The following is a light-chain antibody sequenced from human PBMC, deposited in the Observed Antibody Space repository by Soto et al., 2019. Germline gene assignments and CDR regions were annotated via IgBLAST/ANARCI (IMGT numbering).Light chain of an antibody. CDR2: GAS. CDR3: QQYGNSPWT. Sequence: EIVLTQSPGTLSLSPGERATLSCRASQSVTSSYLAWYQQKPGQAPRLLIHGASSRATGIPDRFSGSESGTDFILTISRLEPEDFAVYYWQQYGNSPWTFGQGTKVEIK. V-gene: IGKV3-20*01. J-gene: IGKJ1*01. CDR1: QSVTSSY.